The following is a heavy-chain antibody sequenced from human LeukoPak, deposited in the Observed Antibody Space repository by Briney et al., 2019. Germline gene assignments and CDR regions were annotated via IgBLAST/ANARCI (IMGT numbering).Heavy chain of an antibody. Sequence: ASVKVSCKAWGYTFTGYYMHWLRQAPGQGLEWMGWINPNSGGTNYAQKFQGRVTMTRDTSISTAYMELSRLRSDDTAVYYCARGGRGYSYGSAFDIWGQGTMVTVSS. J-gene: IGHJ3*02. V-gene: IGHV1-2*02. D-gene: IGHD5-18*01. CDR3: ARGGRGYSYGSAFDI. CDR1: GYTFTGYY. CDR2: INPNSGGT.